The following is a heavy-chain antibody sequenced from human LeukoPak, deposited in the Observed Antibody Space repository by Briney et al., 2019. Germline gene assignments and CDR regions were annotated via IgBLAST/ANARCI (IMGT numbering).Heavy chain of an antibody. CDR3: ARESGGGYYYPY. J-gene: IGHJ4*02. D-gene: IGHD3-22*01. CDR2: LYYSGST. CDR1: GGSVSSGSYY. Sequence: SETLSLTCTVSGGSVSSGSYYWSWIRQPPGKGLEWIGYLYYSGSTNYNPSLKSRVTISVDTSKNQFSLKLSSVTAADAAVYYCARESGGGYYYPYWGQGTLVTVSS. V-gene: IGHV4-61*01.